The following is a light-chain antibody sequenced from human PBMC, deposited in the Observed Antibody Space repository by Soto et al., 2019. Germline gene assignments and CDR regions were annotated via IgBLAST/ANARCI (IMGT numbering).Light chain of an antibody. CDR3: QQNYSTSFT. CDR2: AAS. J-gene: IGKJ3*01. V-gene: IGKV1-39*01. Sequence: DIQMTQSPSSLSASVGDRVTITCRASQSISSYLNWYQQKPGKAPKLLIYAASSLQSGVPSRFSGSGSGTDFTLTISSLQHEDFATYYCQQNYSTSFTFGPGTKVDIK. CDR1: QSISSY.